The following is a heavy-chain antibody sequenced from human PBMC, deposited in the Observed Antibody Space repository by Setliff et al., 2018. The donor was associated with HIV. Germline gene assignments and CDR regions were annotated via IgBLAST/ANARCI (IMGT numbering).Heavy chain of an antibody. D-gene: IGHD1-1*01. J-gene: IGHJ2*01. CDR1: GFTVSNSY. Sequence: PGGSLRLSCAASGFTVSNSYITWVRQAPGKGLEWVSVIYSGGSTYNADSVKGRFTISRDNSKNTLYLQMNSLRAEDTAVYYCARRNGDYWYFDLWGRGTLVTVSS. V-gene: IGHV3-53*01. CDR2: IYSGGST. CDR3: ARRNGDYWYFDL.